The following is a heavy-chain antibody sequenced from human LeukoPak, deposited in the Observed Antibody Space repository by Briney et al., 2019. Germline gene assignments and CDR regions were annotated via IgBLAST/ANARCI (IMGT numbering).Heavy chain of an antibody. CDR1: GFTFSIYA. J-gene: IGHJ4*02. CDR2: IGSGGTFT. V-gene: IGHV3-23*01. D-gene: IGHD4-11*01. Sequence: GGSLRLSCTASGFTFSIYAMYCVRQALGKGLEWVSGIGSGGTFTCYADSVKRQLILTTDYSSKSLYLEMNRLRADDTAVYYCAKDLDYTTSGYYFDYCGEG. CDR3: AKDLDYTTSGYYFDY.